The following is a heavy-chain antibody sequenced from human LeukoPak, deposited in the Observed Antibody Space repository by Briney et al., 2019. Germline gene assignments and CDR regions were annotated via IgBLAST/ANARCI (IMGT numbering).Heavy chain of an antibody. D-gene: IGHD6-19*01. Sequence: PGGSPRLSCAASGFTFTNYALHWVRQAPAKGLEWVAVISHDGSNEDYADSVKGRFTISRDNSRNTLYLQMNSLRPEDTAVYYCTRDRVAGSRTFDYWGQGTLVAVSS. CDR3: TRDRVAGSRTFDY. J-gene: IGHJ4*02. V-gene: IGHV3-30*04. CDR1: GFTFTNYA. CDR2: ISHDGSNE.